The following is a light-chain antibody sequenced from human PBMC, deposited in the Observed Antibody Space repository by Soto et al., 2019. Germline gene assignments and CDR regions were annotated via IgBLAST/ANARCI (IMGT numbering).Light chain of an antibody. CDR3: SSSTTSYFSV. V-gene: IGLV2-14*01. CDR1: GSDIGAYNY. CDR2: GVT. Sequence: QSVLTDPACVSGSPGQSITISCTGSGSDIGAYNYVSWYQQHPGKAPTLLIHGVTRRPSGVSSRFSASKSAYTASLTISGLQAEDEANYYCSSSTTSYFSVFGPWTKATVL. J-gene: IGLJ1*01.